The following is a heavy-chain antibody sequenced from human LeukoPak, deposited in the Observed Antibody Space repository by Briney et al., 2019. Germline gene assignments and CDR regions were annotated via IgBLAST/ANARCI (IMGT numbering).Heavy chain of an antibody. Sequence: SETLSLTCTVSGGSISSYYWSWIRQPPGKGLEWIGYIYYSGSTNYNPSLKSRVTISVDTSKNQFSLKLSSVTAADTAVYYCARGGIAVAPSTFDYWGQGTLVTVSS. CDR3: ARGGIAVAPSTFDY. CDR1: GGSISSYY. D-gene: IGHD6-19*01. J-gene: IGHJ4*02. CDR2: IYYSGST. V-gene: IGHV4-59*01.